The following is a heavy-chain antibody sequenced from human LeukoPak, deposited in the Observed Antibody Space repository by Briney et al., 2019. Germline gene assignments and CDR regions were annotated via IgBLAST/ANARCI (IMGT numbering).Heavy chain of an antibody. J-gene: IGHJ4*02. CDR2: IYSGGST. CDR3: ARGVAVAGFDY. Sequence: GGSLRLSCAASRFTFNTYAVNWVRQAPGKGLEWVSVIYSGGSTYYADSVKGRFTISRDNSKNTLYLQMNSLRAEDTAVYYCARGVAVAGFDYWGQGTLVTVSS. CDR1: RFTFNTYA. V-gene: IGHV3-66*01. D-gene: IGHD6-19*01.